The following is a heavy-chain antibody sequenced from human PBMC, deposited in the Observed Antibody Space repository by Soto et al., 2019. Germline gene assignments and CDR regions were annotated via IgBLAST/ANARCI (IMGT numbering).Heavy chain of an antibody. V-gene: IGHV1-69*12. D-gene: IGHD5-18*01. CDR2: IIPMFGTA. Sequence: QVQLVQSGAEVKKPESSVKVSCKAPGGTFSTYAISWVRQAPGQGLEWMGGIIPMFGTANYAQRFQDRVTITADESTNTVYRELCSLRSEDTAVYFCASGIQLWLRRINNGYSGWGQGTLVTVSS. CDR3: ASGIQLWLRRINNGYSG. J-gene: IGHJ4*02. CDR1: GGTFSTYA.